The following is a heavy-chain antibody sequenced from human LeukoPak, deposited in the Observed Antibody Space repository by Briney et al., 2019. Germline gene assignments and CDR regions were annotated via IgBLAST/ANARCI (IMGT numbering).Heavy chain of an antibody. Sequence: ASVKVSCTASGYTFTSYYMHWVRQAPGQGLEWMGIINPSGGSTSYAQKFQGRVTMTRDTSTSTVYMELSSLRSEDTAVYYCARDRGPYYYDSSGPDAFDIWGQGTMVTVSS. D-gene: IGHD3-22*01. CDR1: GYTFTSYY. V-gene: IGHV1-46*01. CDR3: ARDRGPYYYDSSGPDAFDI. CDR2: INPSGGST. J-gene: IGHJ3*02.